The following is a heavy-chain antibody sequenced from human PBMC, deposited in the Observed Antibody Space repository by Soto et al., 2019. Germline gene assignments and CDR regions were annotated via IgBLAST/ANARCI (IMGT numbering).Heavy chain of an antibody. CDR3: ARETYRGFYFDY. CDR2: INSDGSRT. D-gene: IGHD4-4*01. Sequence: EVHLVASGGGLVQAGGSLRLSCAASGFTFTDYWTHWVRQAPGKGLVWVSRINSDGSRTSYADSVTGRFTISRDNAKNTLYLQMNSLRVEDTALYYCARETYRGFYFDYWGQGTLVTVSS. CDR1: GFTFTDYW. J-gene: IGHJ4*02. V-gene: IGHV3-74*01.